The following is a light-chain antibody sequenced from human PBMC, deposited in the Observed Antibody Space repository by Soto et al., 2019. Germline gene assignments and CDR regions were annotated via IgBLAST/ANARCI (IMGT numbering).Light chain of an antibody. CDR2: DDS. J-gene: IGLJ1*01. CDR1: NIGRKS. CDR3: HVWDSSSGHYI. Sequence: SYALTQPPSVSAAPGQTARISCGGNNIGRKSVHWYQQKPGRAPVVVVYDDSDRPSGIPERFSGANSGDTATLTISRVEAGDEADYYCHVWDSSSGHYIFGTGTKVTVL. V-gene: IGLV3-21*02.